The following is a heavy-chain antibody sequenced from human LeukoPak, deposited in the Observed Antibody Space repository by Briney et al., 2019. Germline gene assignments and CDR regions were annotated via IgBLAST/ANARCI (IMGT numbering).Heavy chain of an antibody. D-gene: IGHD2-15*01. J-gene: IGHJ5*02. CDR3: AKASVPDILNWFDP. CDR1: GFTFSSYA. Sequence: GGSLRLSCAASGFTFSSYAMSWVRQAPGKGLEWVSPISGSGGSTYYADSVKGRFTISRDNSKNTLYLQMNSLRAEDTAVYYCAKASVPDILNWFDPWGQGTLVTVSS. CDR2: ISGSGGST. V-gene: IGHV3-23*01.